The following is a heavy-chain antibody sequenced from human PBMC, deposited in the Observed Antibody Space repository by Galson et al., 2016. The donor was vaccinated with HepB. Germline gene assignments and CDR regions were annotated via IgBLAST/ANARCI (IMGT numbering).Heavy chain of an antibody. D-gene: IGHD1-14*01. Sequence: SLRLSCAASGFSFRNYGMTWVRQAPGKGLEVVSSVSRSGYSTDYADSVKGRFTISRDNSKNTLSLQMNNLRAEDTAVYYCAKDLGPSSDHGRCDYWGEGTRVSV. CDR2: VSRSGYST. CDR3: AKDLGPSSDHGRCDY. CDR1: GFSFRNYG. J-gene: IGHJ4*02. V-gene: IGHV3-23*01.